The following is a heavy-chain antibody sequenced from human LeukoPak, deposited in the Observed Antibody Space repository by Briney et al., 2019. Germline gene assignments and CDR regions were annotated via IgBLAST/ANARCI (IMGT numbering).Heavy chain of an antibody. V-gene: IGHV1-3*01. J-gene: IGHJ5*02. CDR2: ISRGNDDT. CDR3: ARDWAPGSSPLDP. CDR1: GYTFIDYA. D-gene: IGHD3-10*01. Sequence: GASVKVSCKASGYTFIDYAIHWVRQAPGQSLEWVGWISRGNDDTKYSQKFQGRVTITKDTSANTDYMELSSLRSEDTAVYYCARDWAPGSSPLDPWGQGTLVTVSS.